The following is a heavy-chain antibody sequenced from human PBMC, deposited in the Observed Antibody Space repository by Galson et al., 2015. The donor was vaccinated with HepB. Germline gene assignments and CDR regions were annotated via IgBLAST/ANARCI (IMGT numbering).Heavy chain of an antibody. D-gene: IGHD6-13*01. J-gene: IGHJ6*02. CDR2: ISYDGNYQ. Sequence: SLRLSCAASGFTFSSYAMHWVRQAPGKGLEWVAVISYDGNYQYYAESVKGRFTISRDNSKNTLHLQNLSLRPEDTAVYYCAKEVTRRQLEAPPIFYLYYGMDVWGQGATVTVSS. CDR3: AKEVTRRQLEAPPIFYLYYGMDV. CDR1: GFTFSSYA. V-gene: IGHV3-30*18.